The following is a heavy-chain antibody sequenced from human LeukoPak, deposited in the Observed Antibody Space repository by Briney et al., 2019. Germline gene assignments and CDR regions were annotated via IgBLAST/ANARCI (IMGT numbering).Heavy chain of an antibody. CDR3: ARDRGGASLFDY. Sequence: SETLSLTCTVSGGSISSGGYYWSWIRQHPGKGLEWIGYIYYSGSTYINPSLESRVTISVDTSKNQFSLSLRSVTAADTAIYYCARDRGGASLFDYWGQGALVTVSS. V-gene: IGHV4-31*03. J-gene: IGHJ4*02. CDR1: GGSISSGGYY. CDR2: IYYSGST. D-gene: IGHD3-10*01.